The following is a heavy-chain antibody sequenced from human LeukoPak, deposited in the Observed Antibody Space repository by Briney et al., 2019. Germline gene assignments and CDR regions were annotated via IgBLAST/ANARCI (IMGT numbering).Heavy chain of an antibody. CDR2: IYSGGST. V-gene: IGHV3-53*01. CDR1: GFTVSSNY. CDR3: ARVNPYGELLPDY. Sequence: GGSLRLSCAASGFTVSSNYMSWVRQAPGKRLEWVSVIYSGGSTYYADSVKGRFTISRDNSKNTLYLQMNSLRAEDTAVYYCARVNPYGELLPDYWGQGTLVTVSS. J-gene: IGHJ4*02. D-gene: IGHD1-26*01.